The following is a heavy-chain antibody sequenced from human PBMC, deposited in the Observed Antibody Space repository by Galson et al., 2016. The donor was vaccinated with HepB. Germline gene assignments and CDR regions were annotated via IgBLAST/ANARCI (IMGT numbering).Heavy chain of an antibody. J-gene: IGHJ3*02. V-gene: IGHV4-61*03. D-gene: IGHD6-19*01. CDR3: TRDGGSGWFRGNAFDI. CDR1: GGSVNSDTYY. CDR2: IYHSGST. Sequence: LSLTCTVSGGSVNSDTYYWNWIRQPPGKGLEWIGFIYHSGSTNYNPSLKSGVTISLDTSKKHIYLRLSSVTAADTAVYYCTRDGGSGWFRGNAFDIWGQGTMVTVSS.